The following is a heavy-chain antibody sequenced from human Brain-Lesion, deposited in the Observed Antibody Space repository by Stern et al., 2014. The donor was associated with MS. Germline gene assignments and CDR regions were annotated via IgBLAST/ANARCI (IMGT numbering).Heavy chain of an antibody. J-gene: IGHJ6*02. CDR3: ARGRVVPGFQYYATDV. Sequence: VQLVESGPGLVKPSQTLSLSCTVSGGSISSGGYYWSWLRQPAGQGLEWIGGIFNSGSTNDNTSLKSRATTSIDTSQNKSFPEMNSMTAADTAVYYCARGRVVPGFQYYATDVWGQGTTVIVYS. V-gene: IGHV4-61*02. CDR2: IFNSGST. CDR1: GGSISSGGYY. D-gene: IGHD2-2*01.